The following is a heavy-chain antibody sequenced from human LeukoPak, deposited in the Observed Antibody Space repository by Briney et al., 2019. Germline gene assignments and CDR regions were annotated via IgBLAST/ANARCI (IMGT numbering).Heavy chain of an antibody. CDR2: ISWNSGSI. CDR3: AKDKAARPVYRFDP. D-gene: IGHD6-6*01. J-gene: IGHJ5*02. V-gene: IGHV3-9*01. Sequence: PGRSLRLSCAASGFTFDDYAMHWVRQAPGKGLEWVSGISWNSGSIGYADSVKGRFTISRDNAKNSLYLQMNSLRAEDTALYYCAKDKAARPVYRFDPWGQGTLVTVSS. CDR1: GFTFDDYA.